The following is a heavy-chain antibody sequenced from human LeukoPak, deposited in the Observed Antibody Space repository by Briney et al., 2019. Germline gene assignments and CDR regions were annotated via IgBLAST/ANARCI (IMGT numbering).Heavy chain of an antibody. CDR3: ARSWREYYYDSSGYPDLNY. D-gene: IGHD3-22*01. J-gene: IGHJ4*02. CDR2: INTNTGNP. CDR1: GYTFTSYA. Sequence: ASVKVSCKASGYTFTSYAMNWVRQAPGQGLEWMGWINTNTGNPTYAQGFTGRFVFSLDTSVSTAYLQISSLKAEDTAVYYCARSWREYYYDSSGYPDLNYWGQGTLVTVSS. V-gene: IGHV7-4-1*02.